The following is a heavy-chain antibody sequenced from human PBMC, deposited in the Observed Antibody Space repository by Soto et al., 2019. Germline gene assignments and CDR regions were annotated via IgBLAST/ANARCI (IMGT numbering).Heavy chain of an antibody. CDR3: TRTKTGYAFDY. V-gene: IGHV4-59*01. Sequence: SETLSLTCTVSGGSITGYYWSWIRQPPGQGLEWIGYIYYDGSTNYNPTLRSRATISLDRSKTQFSLKLSSVTAADTAVYYCTRTKTGYAFDYWGQGTLVTVSS. CDR1: GGSITGYY. D-gene: IGHD5-12*01. CDR2: IYYDGST. J-gene: IGHJ4*02.